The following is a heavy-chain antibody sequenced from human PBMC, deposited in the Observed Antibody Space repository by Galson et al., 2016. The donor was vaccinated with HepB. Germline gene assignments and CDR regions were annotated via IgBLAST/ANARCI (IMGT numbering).Heavy chain of an antibody. CDR1: GFAFENHA. D-gene: IGHD3-3*01. V-gene: IGHV3-20*04. CDR2: INWSGGGS. Sequence: SLRLSCAASGFAFENHAISWVRQAPGKGLEWVSGINWSGGGSRYADSVKGRFTISRDGAETSLYLQMNDLRAEDTALYYCTRSGWQNWYFDLWGRGTLVTVSS. J-gene: IGHJ2*01. CDR3: TRSGWQNWYFDL.